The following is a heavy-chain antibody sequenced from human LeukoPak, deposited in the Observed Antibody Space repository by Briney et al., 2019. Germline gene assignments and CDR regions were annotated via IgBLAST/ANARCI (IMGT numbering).Heavy chain of an antibody. CDR3: ARGAMAATPFFDY. CDR1: GGSISNYY. D-gene: IGHD2-15*01. J-gene: IGHJ4*02. V-gene: IGHV4-59*01. Sequence: SETLSLTCPVSGGSISNYYYWTWIRQPPGKGLEWIGYVYYTGSTNFNPSLKSRVTMSLDTSRNQFSLKLTSLTAADTAVYYCARGAMAATPFFDYWGQGTLVTVSS. CDR2: VYYTGST.